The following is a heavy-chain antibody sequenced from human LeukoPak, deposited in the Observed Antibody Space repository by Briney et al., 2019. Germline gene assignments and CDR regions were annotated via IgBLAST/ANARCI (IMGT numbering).Heavy chain of an antibody. V-gene: IGHV3-15*01. Sequence: PGGSLRLSCAASGFTFSKAWMSWVLHVPGTGLESVGRIRSKHDGGTIDYAALVKGKFTISRDDSKNTLYLQMDSLKSEDTAVYYCTTAPYLLETVTNTYWGQGTLVTVSS. CDR2: IRSKHDGGTI. CDR3: TTAPYLLETVTNTY. D-gene: IGHD4-17*01. J-gene: IGHJ4*02. CDR1: GFTFSKAW.